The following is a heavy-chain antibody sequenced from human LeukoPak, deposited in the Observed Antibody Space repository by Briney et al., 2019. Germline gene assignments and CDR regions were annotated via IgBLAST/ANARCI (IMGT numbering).Heavy chain of an antibody. CDR3: ASALTTVTPHFHC. D-gene: IGHD4-17*01. J-gene: IGHJ4*02. Sequence: GASVKVSCKASGYNFTSYYMHWVRQPPGKGLVWVSRIDTDGSSATYADSVKGRLTISRDNAKNTVYLQMNSLRVEDTGVYYCASALTTVTPHFHCWGQGTLVTVSS. V-gene: IGHV3-74*01. CDR1: GYNFTSYY. CDR2: IDTDGSSA.